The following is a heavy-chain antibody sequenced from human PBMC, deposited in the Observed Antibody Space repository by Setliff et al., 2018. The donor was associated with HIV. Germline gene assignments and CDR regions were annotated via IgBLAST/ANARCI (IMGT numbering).Heavy chain of an antibody. CDR3: ARLHGDFYFDL. V-gene: IGHV4-61*09. D-gene: IGHD4-17*01. J-gene: IGHJ4*02. CDR2: IHTSGST. CDR1: GGSISSGSYY. Sequence: PSETLSLTCTVSGGSISSGSYYWSWIRQPAGKGLEWIGHIHTSGSTKYNPSLKSRVTISADTSKNQFSLNLSSVTAAETAVYYCARLHGDFYFDLWGQGTLVTVSS.